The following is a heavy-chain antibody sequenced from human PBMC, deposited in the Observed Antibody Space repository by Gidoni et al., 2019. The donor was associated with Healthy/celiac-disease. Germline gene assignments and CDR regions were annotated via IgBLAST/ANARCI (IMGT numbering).Heavy chain of an antibody. D-gene: IGHD2-15*01. J-gene: IGHJ5*02. CDR1: GGSISSSSYY. V-gene: IGHV4-39*01. CDR2: IYYSGST. CDR3: ARLRYCSGGSCWGWFDP. Sequence: QLQLQESGPGLVKPSETLSLTCTVSGGSISSSSYYWGWIRQPPGKGLEWIGSIYYSGSTYYNPSLKSRVTISVDTSKNQFSLKLSSVTAADTAVYYCARLRYCSGGSCWGWFDPWGQGTLVTVSS.